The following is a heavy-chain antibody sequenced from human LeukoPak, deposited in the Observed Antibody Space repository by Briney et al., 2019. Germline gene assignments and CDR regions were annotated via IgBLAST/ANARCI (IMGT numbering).Heavy chain of an antibody. CDR1: GYTFTSYA. D-gene: IGHD6-13*01. J-gene: IGHJ3*02. V-gene: IGHV1-3*01. Sequence: ASVKVSCKASGYTFTSYAMHWVRQAPGQRLEWMGWINAGNGNTKYSQKFQGRVTITRDTSASTAYMELSSLRSEDTAVYYCARSGSKNSSSWYDAFDIWGQGTMVTVSS. CDR2: INAGNGNT. CDR3: ARSGSKNSSSWYDAFDI.